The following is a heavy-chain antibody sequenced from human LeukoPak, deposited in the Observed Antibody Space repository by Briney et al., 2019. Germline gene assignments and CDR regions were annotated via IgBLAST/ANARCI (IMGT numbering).Heavy chain of an antibody. V-gene: IGHV3-74*01. CDR1: GFTFSTYW. Sequence: GGSLRLSCAASGFTFSTYWMHWVRQVPGKGLVWVSRMNSDGSSTSYADSVKGRFTISRDSVKNTLYLQMNSLRAEDTAVYFCARDPSAFSGSYDYWGQGTLVTVSS. CDR2: MNSDGSST. CDR3: ARDPSAFSGSYDY. J-gene: IGHJ4*02. D-gene: IGHD1-26*01.